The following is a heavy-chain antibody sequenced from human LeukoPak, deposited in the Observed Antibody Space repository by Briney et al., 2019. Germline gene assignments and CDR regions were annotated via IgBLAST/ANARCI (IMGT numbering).Heavy chain of an antibody. Sequence: PGGSLRLSCAASGFTFSSYAMSWVRQAPGKGLEWVSAISGSGGSTYYADSVKGRFTISRDNSKNTLFVQMNSLRAEDTAIYYCAKDLMVYSSTWFSWGQGTLVTVSS. V-gene: IGHV3-23*01. CDR2: ISGSGGST. CDR3: AKDLMVYSSTWFS. J-gene: IGHJ4*02. D-gene: IGHD6-13*01. CDR1: GFTFSSYA.